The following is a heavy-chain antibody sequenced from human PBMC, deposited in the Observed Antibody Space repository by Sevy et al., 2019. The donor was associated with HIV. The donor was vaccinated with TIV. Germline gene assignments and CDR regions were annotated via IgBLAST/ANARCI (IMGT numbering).Heavy chain of an antibody. J-gene: IGHJ3*02. CDR3: ARYDILAGRSDVFDI. D-gene: IGHD3-9*01. CDR2: IHYRGRT. V-gene: IGHV4-59*13. Sequence: SETLSLTCTVSGGSINSYYWSWIRQPPGKGLEWIGHIHYRGRTSYNPSLKSRVTISVDTSKIHFSLRLSSVTAADTAVYYCARYDILAGRSDVFDIWGQGTIVTVSS. CDR1: GGSINSYY.